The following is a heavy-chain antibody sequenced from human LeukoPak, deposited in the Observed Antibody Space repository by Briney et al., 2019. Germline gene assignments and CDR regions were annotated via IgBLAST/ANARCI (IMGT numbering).Heavy chain of an antibody. D-gene: IGHD3-3*01. CDR1: GYTFTGYY. J-gene: IGHJ6*04. CDR2: INPNSGGT. Sequence: ASVKVSCKASGYTFTGYYMHWVRQAAGQGREWMGWINPNSGGTNYAQKFQGRVTMTRDTSISTAYMELSRLRSDDTAVYYCARSRKDYDFWSGYYPDVWGKGTTVTVSS. CDR3: ARSRKDYDFWSGYYPDV. V-gene: IGHV1-2*02.